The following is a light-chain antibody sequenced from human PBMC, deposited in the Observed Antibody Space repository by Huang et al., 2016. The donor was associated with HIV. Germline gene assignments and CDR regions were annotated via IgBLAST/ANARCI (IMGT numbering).Light chain of an antibody. CDR3: QQSYDTLT. J-gene: IGKJ5*01. Sequence: DIQMTQSPSSLSASVGDRVTITCRASRNINNYLSWYQQKPGKAPKLLIYAESTLQRGVPSRFSGSGSGTDFTFTISSLQPEDFATYYCQQSYDTLTFGQGTRLEIK. CDR2: AES. CDR1: RNINNY. V-gene: IGKV1-39*01.